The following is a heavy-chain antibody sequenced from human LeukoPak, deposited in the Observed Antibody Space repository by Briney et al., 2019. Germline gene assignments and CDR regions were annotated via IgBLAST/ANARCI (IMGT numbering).Heavy chain of an antibody. CDR1: GGSFSGYY. V-gene: IGHV4-34*01. CDR2: INHSGST. CDR3: ALESYSSSSGRVDY. J-gene: IGHJ4*02. Sequence: PSETLSLTCAVYGGSFSGYYWNWLRQPPGKGLEWIGEINHSGSTNYNPSLKSRVTISVDTSKNQFSLKLSSVTAADTAVYYCALESYSSSSGRVDYWGQGTLLTVSS. D-gene: IGHD6-6*01.